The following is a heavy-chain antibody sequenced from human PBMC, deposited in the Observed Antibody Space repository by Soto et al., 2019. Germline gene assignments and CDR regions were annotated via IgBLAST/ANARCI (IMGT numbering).Heavy chain of an antibody. V-gene: IGHV4-39*01. Sequence: SESLAPTFTLSWSSITSTTFFLAWIPQPPGKGLEWVGSIFYSGKNHYNPYPKSRVKIYLETSKNKLYLQMTSVNAADTDVYYCAKNLPRTGRFHYWGQGTLVTV. J-gene: IGHJ1*01. CDR2: IFYSGKN. CDR3: AKNLPRTGRFHY. CDR1: WSSITSTTFF.